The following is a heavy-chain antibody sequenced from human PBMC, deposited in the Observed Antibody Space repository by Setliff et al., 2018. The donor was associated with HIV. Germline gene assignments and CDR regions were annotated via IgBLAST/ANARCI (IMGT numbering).Heavy chain of an antibody. J-gene: IGHJ3*02. CDR2: INHSGTA. D-gene: IGHD6-19*01. Sequence: PSETLSLTCAVYGGSLSSSYWAWIRQAPGKGLEWIGEINHSGTANYNPSLKSRVTMSLDRSKRQFSLKLTSLTAADTAVYYCARVAVAGTTFDVFDIWGQGTMVTVSS. CDR1: GGSLSSSY. V-gene: IGHV4-34*01. CDR3: ARVAVAGTTFDVFDI.